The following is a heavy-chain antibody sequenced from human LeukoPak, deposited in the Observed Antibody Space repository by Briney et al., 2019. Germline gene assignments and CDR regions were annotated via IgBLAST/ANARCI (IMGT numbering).Heavy chain of an antibody. D-gene: IGHD5-18*01. CDR1: GYTFTSYD. Sequence: ASVKVSCKASGYTFTSYDINWVRQATGQGLEWMGWMNPNSGNTGYAQKFQGRATITRNTSISTAYMELSSLRSEDTAVYYCARDTARIQLWSLDAFDIWGQGTMVTVSS. J-gene: IGHJ3*02. CDR3: ARDTARIQLWSLDAFDI. CDR2: MNPNSGNT. V-gene: IGHV1-8*03.